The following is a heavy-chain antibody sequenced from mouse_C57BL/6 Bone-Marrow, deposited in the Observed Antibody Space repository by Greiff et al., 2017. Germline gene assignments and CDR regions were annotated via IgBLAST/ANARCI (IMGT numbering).Heavy chain of an antibody. J-gene: IGHJ1*03. CDR3: ARDYGSSYEYFDV. D-gene: IGHD1-1*01. CDR1: GFSLTSYG. V-gene: IGHV2-2*01. CDR2: IWSGGST. Sequence: QVQLQQSGPGLVQPSQSLSITCTVSGFSLTSYGVHWVRQSPGKGLEWLGVIWSGGSTDYNAAFISRLSISKDNSKSHVFFKMNSLQADDTAIYCWARDYGSSYEYFDVWGTGTTVTGSS.